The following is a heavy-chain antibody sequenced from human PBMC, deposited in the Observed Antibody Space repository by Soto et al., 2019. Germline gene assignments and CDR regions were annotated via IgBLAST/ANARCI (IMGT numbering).Heavy chain of an antibody. CDR1: AGSISNYY. D-gene: IGHD6-6*01. J-gene: IGHJ5*02. V-gene: IGHV4-59*08. CDR2: IFYSGST. CDR3: AGSISGDPWFDP. Sequence: QVQLQESAPGLVKPSETLSLTCTVSAGSISNYYWSWIRQPPGGGLQWIAYIFYSGSTNYNPSLKSRVTISIDTSKNQFSLKLSSVTAADTAVYYCAGSISGDPWFDPWGQGTLVTVSS.